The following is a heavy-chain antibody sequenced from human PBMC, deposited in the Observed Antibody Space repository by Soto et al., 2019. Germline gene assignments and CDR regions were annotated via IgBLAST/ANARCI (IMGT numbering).Heavy chain of an antibody. CDR2: IYYSGST. J-gene: IGHJ6*02. Sequence: PSETLSLTCTVSGGSISSYYWSWIRQPPGKGLEWIGYIYYSGSTNYNPSLKSRVTISVDTSKNQFSLKLSSVTAADTAVYYCARLVRGYSYGFPYYYGMDVWGQGTTVTVSS. V-gene: IGHV4-59*08. CDR1: GGSISSYY. CDR3: ARLVRGYSYGFPYYYGMDV. D-gene: IGHD5-18*01.